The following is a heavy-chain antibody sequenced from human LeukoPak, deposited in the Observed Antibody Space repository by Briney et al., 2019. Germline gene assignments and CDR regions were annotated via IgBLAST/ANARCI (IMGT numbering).Heavy chain of an antibody. CDR2: ISGSGGDT. Sequence: GGSLRLSCAASGFTFDDYGMSWVRQAPGKGLEWVSAISGSGGDTYYADSVKGRFTISRDNSKKTLYLQMDSLRAEDTAVYFCAKAYGSGSPVDYWGQGTLVTVSS. D-gene: IGHD3-10*01. CDR3: AKAYGSGSPVDY. CDR1: GFTFDDYG. V-gene: IGHV3-23*01. J-gene: IGHJ4*02.